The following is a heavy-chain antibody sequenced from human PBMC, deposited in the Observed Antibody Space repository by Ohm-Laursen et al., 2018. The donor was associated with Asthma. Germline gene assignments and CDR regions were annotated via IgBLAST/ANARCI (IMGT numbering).Heavy chain of an antibody. CDR3: ARRNYYDSSGYYSDFDY. CDR1: GFTFSSYG. D-gene: IGHD3-22*01. J-gene: IGHJ4*02. Sequence: SLRLSCSASGFTFSSYGMHWVRQAPGKGLEWVAVISYDGSNKYYADSVKGRFTISRDNSKNTLYLQMNSLRAEDTAVYYCARRNYYDSSGYYSDFDYWGQGTLVTVSS. CDR2: ISYDGSNK. V-gene: IGHV3-30*03.